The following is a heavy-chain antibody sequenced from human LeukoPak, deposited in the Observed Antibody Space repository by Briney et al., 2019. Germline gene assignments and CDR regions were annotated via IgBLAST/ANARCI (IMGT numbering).Heavy chain of an antibody. V-gene: IGHV1-69*04. Sequence: GASVKVSCKASGGTFSSYAISWVRQAPGQGLEWMGRIIPILGIANYAQKFEGRVTITADKSTSTAYMELSSLRSEDTAVYYCARDQDDYGDYWGQGTLVTVSS. CDR3: ARDQDDYGDY. J-gene: IGHJ4*02. D-gene: IGHD5-24*01. CDR1: GGTFSSYA. CDR2: IIPILGIA.